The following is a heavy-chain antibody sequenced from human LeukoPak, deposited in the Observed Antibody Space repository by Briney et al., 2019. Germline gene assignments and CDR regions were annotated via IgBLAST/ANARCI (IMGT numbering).Heavy chain of an antibody. Sequence: GASVKVSCKASGYTFTEYYMHWVRQAPGQGLEWMGWINPNSGGTKYAQKFQGRVTMTRDTSISTAYMELSRLRSDDTAVYYCARDFLTAAAHFGGYWGLGTLVTVSS. J-gene: IGHJ4*02. CDR3: ARDFLTAAAHFGGY. CDR1: GYTFTEYY. CDR2: INPNSGGT. V-gene: IGHV1-2*02. D-gene: IGHD6-13*01.